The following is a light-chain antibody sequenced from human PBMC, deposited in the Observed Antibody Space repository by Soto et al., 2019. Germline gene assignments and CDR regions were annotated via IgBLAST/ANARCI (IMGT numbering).Light chain of an antibody. Sequence: DIQMTQSPSSLSASVGDRVTITCQASHDISNYLNWYQQKPGKAPKLLIYDASNLERGVPSRFSGSGSGTDFTFTISSLQPEDFATYYCLQHDNFPRTFGPGTKVDIK. CDR3: LQHDNFPRT. CDR1: HDISNY. V-gene: IGKV1-33*01. J-gene: IGKJ3*01. CDR2: DAS.